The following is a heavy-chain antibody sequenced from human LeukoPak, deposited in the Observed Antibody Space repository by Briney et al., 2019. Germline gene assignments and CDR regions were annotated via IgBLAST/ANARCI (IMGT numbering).Heavy chain of an antibody. Sequence: ASVKVSCKASGYTFTGYYMHWVRQAPGQGLEWMGWINPNSGGTNYAQKFQGRVTMTRDTSISTAYMELSRLRSDDTAVHYCARVPHMARGDWSFDYWGQGTLVTVSS. CDR3: ARVPHMARGDWSFDY. V-gene: IGHV1-2*02. D-gene: IGHD3-10*01. CDR1: GYTFTGYY. J-gene: IGHJ4*02. CDR2: INPNSGGT.